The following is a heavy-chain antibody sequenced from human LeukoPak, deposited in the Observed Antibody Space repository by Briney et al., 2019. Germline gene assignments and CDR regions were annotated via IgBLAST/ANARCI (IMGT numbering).Heavy chain of an antibody. J-gene: IGHJ4*02. CDR1: GYTFTGYY. V-gene: IGHV1-2*02. CDR3: ARDQVDYDILTGYLYYFDY. D-gene: IGHD3-9*01. CDR2: TNPNSGGT. Sequence: ASVKVSCKASGYTFTGYYMHWVRQAPGQGLEWMGWTNPNSGGTNYAQKFQGRVTMTRDTSISTAYMELSRLRSDDTAVYYRARDQVDYDILTGYLYYFDYWGQGTLVTVSS.